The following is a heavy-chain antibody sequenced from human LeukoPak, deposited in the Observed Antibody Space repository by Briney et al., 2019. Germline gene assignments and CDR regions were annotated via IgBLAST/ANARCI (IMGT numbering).Heavy chain of an antibody. D-gene: IGHD5-18*01. Sequence: GGSLRLSCAASGFIFKNYGVHWVRQAPGKGLEWVAFIQYNATTKDYADSVKGRFTISRDNSKNTVSLQMNGLRAEDTALYYCVKDIRRGYNFGYDQFAYWGQGTLVTVSS. CDR2: IQYNATTK. CDR3: VKDIRRGYNFGYDQFAY. V-gene: IGHV3-30*02. J-gene: IGHJ4*02. CDR1: GFIFKNYG.